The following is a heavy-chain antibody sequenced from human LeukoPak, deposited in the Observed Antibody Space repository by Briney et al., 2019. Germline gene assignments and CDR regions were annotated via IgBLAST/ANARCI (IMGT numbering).Heavy chain of an antibody. V-gene: IGHV1-2*02. CDR1: GYTFTGYY. CDR2: INPNSGGT. D-gene: IGHD3-22*01. CDR3: ARDGSYDSSGYGLDY. J-gene: IGHJ4*02. Sequence: ASVKVSCTASGYTFTGYYMHWVRQAPGQGLEWMGWINPNSGGTNYAQKFQGRVTMTRDTSTSTAYMELSRLRSDDTAVYYCARDGSYDSSGYGLDYWGQGTLVTVSS.